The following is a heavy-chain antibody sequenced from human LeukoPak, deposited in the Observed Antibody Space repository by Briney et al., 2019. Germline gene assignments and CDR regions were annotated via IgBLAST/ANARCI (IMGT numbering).Heavy chain of an antibody. J-gene: IGHJ6*03. V-gene: IGHV3-21*04. CDR3: ARMAGAGYYFYMDV. Sequence: GGSLRLSCAASGFSFSSYNMNWVRLTPGKGLEWVSSITSSSTYTFYADSVKGRFTISRDDAKNSLYLQMNSLRAEDTALYYCARMAGAGYYFYMDVWGKGTTVTVSS. CDR2: ITSSSTYT. CDR1: GFSFSSYN. D-gene: IGHD6-19*01.